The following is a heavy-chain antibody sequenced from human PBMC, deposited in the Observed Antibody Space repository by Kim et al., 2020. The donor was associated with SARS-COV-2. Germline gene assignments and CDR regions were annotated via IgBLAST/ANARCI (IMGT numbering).Heavy chain of an antibody. D-gene: IGHD4-17*01. Sequence: SETLSLTCAVYGGSFSGYYWSWIRQPPGKGLEWIGEINHSGSTNYNPSLKSRVTISVDTSKNQFSLKLSSVTAADTAVYYCARGRTVTTGRRWFDPWGQGTLVTVSS. CDR1: GGSFSGYY. CDR2: INHSGST. CDR3: ARGRTVTTGRRWFDP. V-gene: IGHV4-34*01. J-gene: IGHJ5*02.